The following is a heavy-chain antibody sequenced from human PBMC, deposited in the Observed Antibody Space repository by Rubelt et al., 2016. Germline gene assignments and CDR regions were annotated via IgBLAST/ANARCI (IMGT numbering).Heavy chain of an antibody. CDR3: ARRPRDSSGYYHY. Sequence: QVQLQQWGAGLLKPSETLSLTCAVYGGSFSGYYWSWIRQPPGKGLEWIGEINHSGSTNYNPSPKSRVTRPVETAKNQFSLKLSSVTAADTAVYYCARRPRDSSGYYHYWGQGTLVTVSS. J-gene: IGHJ4*02. CDR1: GGSFSGYY. D-gene: IGHD3-22*01. CDR2: INHSGST. V-gene: IGHV4-34*01.